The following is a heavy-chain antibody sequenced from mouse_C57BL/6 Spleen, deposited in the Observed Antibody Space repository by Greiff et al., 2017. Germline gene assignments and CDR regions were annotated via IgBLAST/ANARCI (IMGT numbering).Heavy chain of an antibody. Sequence: QVQLQQSGAELAKPGASVKLSCKASGYAFSSSWMNWVKQRPGKGLEWIGRIYPGDGDTNYNGKFKGKATLTADKSSSTAYMQLSSLTSEDSAVYFCARDGYDGTWFAYWGQGTLVTVSA. J-gene: IGHJ3*01. V-gene: IGHV1-82*01. CDR2: IYPGDGDT. CDR3: ARDGYDGTWFAY. CDR1: GYAFSSSW. D-gene: IGHD2-2*01.